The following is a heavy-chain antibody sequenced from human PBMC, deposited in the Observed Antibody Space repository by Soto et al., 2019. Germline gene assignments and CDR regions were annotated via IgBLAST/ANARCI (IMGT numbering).Heavy chain of an antibody. V-gene: IGHV4-31*03. CDR3: ARVPTYSQDSIGDQPFRP. J-gene: IGHJ5*02. CDR1: GASIISDGYY. CDR2: IHYSGGATYSP. Sequence: QVQLQESGPGLVEPSQTLSLICTVSGASIISDGYYWTWIRQHPGKGLEWLGYIHYSGGATYSPSYNPSLKSRSAISVDTSKRLFSLKLTSVSAADAAVYYCARVPTYSQDSIGDQPFRPWGQGTLVTVSS. D-gene: IGHD2-21*01.